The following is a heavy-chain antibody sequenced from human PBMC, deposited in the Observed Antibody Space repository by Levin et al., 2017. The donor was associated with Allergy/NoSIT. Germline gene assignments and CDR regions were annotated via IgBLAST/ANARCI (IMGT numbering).Heavy chain of an antibody. CDR2: ISAYNGNT. CDR3: ARDPTMFFYDNSGHYFDF. D-gene: IGHD3-22*01. V-gene: IGHV1-18*01. CDR1: GYTFTTYG. Sequence: ASVKVSCKASGYTFTTYGISWVRQAPGQGLEWMGWISAYNGNTKYTQKLQDRVAMTTDTSTTTAYMELRGLRSDDTAVYYCARDPTMFFYDNSGHYFDFWGQGTLVTVSS. J-gene: IGHJ4*02.